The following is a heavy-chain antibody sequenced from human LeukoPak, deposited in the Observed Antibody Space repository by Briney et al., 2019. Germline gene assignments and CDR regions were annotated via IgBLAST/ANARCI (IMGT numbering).Heavy chain of an antibody. CDR3: ARPVLWGSSSVGAPFDY. CDR2: INHSGST. D-gene: IGHD6-13*01. V-gene: IGHV4-34*01. Sequence: SETLSLTCAVYGGSFSGYYWSWIRQPPGKGLEWIGEINHSGSTNYNPSLKGRVTISVDTSKNQFSLKLSSVTAADTAVYYCARPVLWGSSSVGAPFDYWGQGTLVTVSS. CDR1: GGSFSGYY. J-gene: IGHJ4*02.